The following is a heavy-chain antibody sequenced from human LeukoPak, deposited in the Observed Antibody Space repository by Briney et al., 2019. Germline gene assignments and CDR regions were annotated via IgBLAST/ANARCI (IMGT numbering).Heavy chain of an antibody. CDR1: GESFSHYY. CDR2: INYSGNL. D-gene: IGHD3-10*01. Sequence: SETLSLTCDVNGESFSHYYWSWIRQAPGKGLEWLGEINYSGNLNYNPSLKSRVTISADASKNLFSLKLTSVTAADTAVYYCAREGTLWFGELFDPWGQGTLVTVSS. V-gene: IGHV4-34*01. CDR3: AREGTLWFGELFDP. J-gene: IGHJ5*02.